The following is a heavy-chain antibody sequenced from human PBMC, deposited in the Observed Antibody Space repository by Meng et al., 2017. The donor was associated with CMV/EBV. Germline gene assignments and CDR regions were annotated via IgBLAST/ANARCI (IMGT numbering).Heavy chain of an antibody. CDR3: AREKSPRDKYLNY. D-gene: IGHD2/OR15-2a*01. Sequence: GESLKISCAASGFVLSSCDIHWVRLAPGKGLEWVAIMWYGGRNTYYADSVKGRFTISRDISKNTVYLQMNSLRAEDSAIYYCAREKSPRDKYLNYWGLGTPVTVSS. CDR1: GFVLSSCD. V-gene: IGHV3-33*01. CDR2: MWYGGRNT. J-gene: IGHJ4*02.